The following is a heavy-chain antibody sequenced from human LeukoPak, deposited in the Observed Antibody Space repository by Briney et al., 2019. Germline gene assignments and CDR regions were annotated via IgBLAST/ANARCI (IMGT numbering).Heavy chain of an antibody. CDR1: GGSFSGYY. Sequence: SETLSLTRAVYGGSFSGYYWSWIRQPPGKGLEWIGEINHSGSTNYNPSLKSRVTISVDTSKNQFSLKLSSVTAADTAVYYCARYDYYDSSGYLYFDYWGQGTLVTVSS. D-gene: IGHD3-22*01. CDR2: INHSGST. V-gene: IGHV4-34*01. J-gene: IGHJ4*02. CDR3: ARYDYYDSSGYLYFDY.